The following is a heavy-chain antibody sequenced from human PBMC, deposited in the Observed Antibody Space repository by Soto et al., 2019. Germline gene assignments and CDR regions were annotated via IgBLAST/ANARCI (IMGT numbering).Heavy chain of an antibody. Sequence: PSETLSLTCTVSGGSISSYYWSWIRQPPGKGLEWIGYIYYSGSTNYNPSLKSRVTTSVDTSKNQFSLKLSSVTAADTAVYYCASTVTYYDFWSGPSFAYYFDYWGQGTLVTVSS. CDR3: ASTVTYYDFWSGPSFAYYFDY. D-gene: IGHD3-3*01. V-gene: IGHV4-59*01. CDR1: GGSISSYY. CDR2: IYYSGST. J-gene: IGHJ4*02.